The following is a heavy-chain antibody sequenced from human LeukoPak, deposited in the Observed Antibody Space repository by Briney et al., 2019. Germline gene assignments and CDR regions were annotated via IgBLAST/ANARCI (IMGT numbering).Heavy chain of an antibody. CDR2: INHSGST. Sequence: SETLSLTCAVYGGSLSGYYWSWIRQPPGKGLEWIGEINHSGSTNYNPSLKSRVTISVDTSKNQFSLKLSSVTAADTAVYYCARGRSPYYDFWSGYSHYFDYWGQGTLVTVSS. D-gene: IGHD3-3*01. CDR3: ARGRSPYYDFWSGYSHYFDY. J-gene: IGHJ4*02. V-gene: IGHV4-34*01. CDR1: GGSLSGYY.